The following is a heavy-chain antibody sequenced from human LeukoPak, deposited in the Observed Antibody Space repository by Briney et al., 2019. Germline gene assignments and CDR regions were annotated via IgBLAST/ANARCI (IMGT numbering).Heavy chain of an antibody. CDR3: ARSLYGDYEDY. D-gene: IGHD4-17*01. J-gene: IGHJ4*02. CDR1: GFTFSSYW. Sequence: GGSLRLSCAASGFTFSSYWMHWVRQAPGKGLVWVSRINSDGSSTSYADSVKGRLTISRDNAKNTLYLQMNSLRAEDTAVYYCARSLYGDYEDYWGQGTLVTVSS. CDR2: INSDGSST. V-gene: IGHV3-74*01.